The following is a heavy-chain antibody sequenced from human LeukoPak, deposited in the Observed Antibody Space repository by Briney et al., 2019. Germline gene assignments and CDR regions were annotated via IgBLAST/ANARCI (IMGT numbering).Heavy chain of an antibody. CDR3: ANAYYYDSSGYYLPVDY. V-gene: IGHV4-34*01. D-gene: IGHD3-22*01. Sequence: SETLSLTCAVYGGSFSGYYWSWIRQPPGKGLEWIGEINHSGSTNYNPSLTSRVTLSVDTSKNQFFLKLSAVTAANAAVYYCANAYYYDSSGYYLPVDYWGQGTLVTVSS. CDR1: GGSFSGYY. J-gene: IGHJ4*02. CDR2: INHSGST.